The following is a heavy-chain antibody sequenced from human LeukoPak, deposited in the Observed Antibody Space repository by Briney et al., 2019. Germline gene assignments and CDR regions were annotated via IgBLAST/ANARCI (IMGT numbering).Heavy chain of an antibody. D-gene: IGHD1-26*01. J-gene: IGHJ5*02. CDR3: ARVSSGSYVRGFDP. Sequence: TSETLSLTCAVSGGSISSGGYSWSWIRQPPGKGLEWIGYIYHSGSTYYNPSLKSRVTISVDRSKNQFSLKLSSVTAADTAVYYCARVSSGSYVRGFDPWGQGTLVTVSS. CDR2: IYHSGST. CDR1: GGSISSGGYS. V-gene: IGHV4-30-2*01.